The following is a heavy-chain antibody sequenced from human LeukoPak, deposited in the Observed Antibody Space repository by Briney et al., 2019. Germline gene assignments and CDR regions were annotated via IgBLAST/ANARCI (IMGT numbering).Heavy chain of an antibody. V-gene: IGHV3-23*01. CDR2: ISGSGDKT. J-gene: IGHJ4*02. CDR3: AKDRSLNGGNSNGYFDY. D-gene: IGHD4-23*01. Sequence: GGSLRLSCAASGFTFSSDAMNWVRQSPGKGLEWVSVISGSGDKTYYADSVKGRFTISRDNFKNTLYLQMNSLGAEDTAVYSCAKDRSLNGGNSNGYFDYWGQGTLVTVSS. CDR1: GFTFSSDA.